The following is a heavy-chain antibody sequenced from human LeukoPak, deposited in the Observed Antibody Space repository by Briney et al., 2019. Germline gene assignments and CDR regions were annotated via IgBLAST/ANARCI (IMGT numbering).Heavy chain of an antibody. CDR2: IYYSGST. J-gene: IGHJ4*02. Sequence: PSETLSLTCTVSGDSISSSSYYWGWIRQPPGKGLEWIGSIYYSGSTYYNPSLKSRVTISVDTSKNQFSLKLSSVTAADTAVYYCARGLWGSGSYLTLSYYFDYWGQGTLVTVSS. D-gene: IGHD3-10*01. CDR1: GDSISSSSYY. V-gene: IGHV4-39*07. CDR3: ARGLWGSGSYLTLSYYFDY.